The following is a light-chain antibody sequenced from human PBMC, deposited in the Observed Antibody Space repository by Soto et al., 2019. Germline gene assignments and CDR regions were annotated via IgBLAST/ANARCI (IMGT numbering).Light chain of an antibody. CDR2: EVS. CDR3: CSYAGSSTKL. J-gene: IGLJ2*01. Sequence: QSALTQPASVSGSPGQSITISCTGTSSDVGSYNLVSWYQQHPGKAPKLIIYEVSKRPSGVSNRFSGSKSANTASLTISGLQAEDEADYYCCSYAGSSTKLFGGWTKVTVL. CDR1: SSDVGSYNL. V-gene: IGLV2-23*02.